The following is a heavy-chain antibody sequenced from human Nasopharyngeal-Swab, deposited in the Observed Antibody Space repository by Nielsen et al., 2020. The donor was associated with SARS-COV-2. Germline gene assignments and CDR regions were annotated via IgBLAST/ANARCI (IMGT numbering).Heavy chain of an antibody. J-gene: IGHJ4*02. Sequence: GESLKISCAASGFDFSIWTMNWVRQTPGKGPEWLSFIDFSTPTVYYADSVKGRFTISRDNAKNSLYLQMDNLRAEDTAVYYCARNTPAMFAYWGRGTLVTVSS. CDR3: ARNTPAMFAY. CDR1: GFDFSIWT. D-gene: IGHD2-2*02. CDR2: IDFSTPTV. V-gene: IGHV3-48*04.